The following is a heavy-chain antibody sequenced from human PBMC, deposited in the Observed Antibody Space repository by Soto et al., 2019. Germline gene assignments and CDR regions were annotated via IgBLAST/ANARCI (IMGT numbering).Heavy chain of an antibody. CDR2: IYYSGST. V-gene: IGHV4-39*01. D-gene: IGHD2-2*01. Sequence: QLQLQESGPGLVKPSETLSLTCTVSGGSISRSSYYWGWIRQPPGKGLERIGSIYYSGSTSYNPAVRRRVTISVDTSKNQFSLKLSSVTAADTAVYYCARQGYCSSTSCCRWFDPWGQGTLVTVSS. CDR3: ARQGYCSSTSCCRWFDP. CDR1: GGSISRSSYY. J-gene: IGHJ5*02.